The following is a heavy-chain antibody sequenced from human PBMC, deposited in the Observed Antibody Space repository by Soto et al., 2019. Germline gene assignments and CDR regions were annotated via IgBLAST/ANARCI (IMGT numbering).Heavy chain of an antibody. V-gene: IGHV1-46*01. CDR3: ARGGVTMVRGVIPDYYYYGMDV. CDR1: GYTLTELS. Sequence: GASVKVSCKVSGYTLTELSMHWVRQAPGQGLEWMGIINPSGGSTSYAQKFQGRVTMTRDTSTSTVYMELSSLRSEDTAVYYCARGGVTMVRGVIPDYYYYGMDVWGQGTTVTVSS. D-gene: IGHD3-10*01. J-gene: IGHJ6*02. CDR2: INPSGGST.